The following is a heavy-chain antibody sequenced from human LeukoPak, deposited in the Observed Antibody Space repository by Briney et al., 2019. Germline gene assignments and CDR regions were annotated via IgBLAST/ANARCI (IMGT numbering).Heavy chain of an antibody. CDR3: ARSLRSYPPRYFDL. Sequence: GSLRLSCTASGFTFGDYAMTWVRQPPGKGLEWIGEINHSGSTNYNPSLKSRVTISVDTSKNQFSLKLSSVTAADTAVYYCARSLRSYPPRYFDLWGRGTLVTVSS. D-gene: IGHD1-26*01. CDR2: INHSGST. CDR1: GFTFGDYA. J-gene: IGHJ2*01. V-gene: IGHV4-34*01.